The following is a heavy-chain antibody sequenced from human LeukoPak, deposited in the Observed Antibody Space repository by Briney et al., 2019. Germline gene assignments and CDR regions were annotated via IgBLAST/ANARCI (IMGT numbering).Heavy chain of an antibody. D-gene: IGHD5-18*01. CDR2: ISGSGGST. J-gene: IGHJ4*02. CDR1: GFTFSSYA. Sequence: GGSLRLSCAASGFTFSSYAMSWVRQAPGKGLEWVSAISGSGGSTYYADSVKGRFTISRDNAKNSLYLQLNSLRAEDTAVYYCARVSEFGNSYGFDYWGQGTLVTVSS. CDR3: ARVSEFGNSYGFDY. V-gene: IGHV3-23*01.